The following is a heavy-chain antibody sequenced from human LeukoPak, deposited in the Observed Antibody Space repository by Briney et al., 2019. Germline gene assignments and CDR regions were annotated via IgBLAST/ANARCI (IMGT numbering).Heavy chain of an antibody. Sequence: AGGSLRLSCAASGFTFSSYSMNWVRQAPGKGLEWVSSISSSSSYIYYADSVKGRFTISRDNAKNSLYLQMNSLRAEDTAAYYCAKDGNWARFENWGQGTLVTVSS. CDR2: ISSSSSYI. J-gene: IGHJ4*02. V-gene: IGHV3-21*04. D-gene: IGHD7-27*01. CDR1: GFTFSSYS. CDR3: AKDGNWARFEN.